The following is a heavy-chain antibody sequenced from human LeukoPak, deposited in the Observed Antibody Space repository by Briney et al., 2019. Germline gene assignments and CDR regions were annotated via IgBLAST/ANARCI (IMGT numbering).Heavy chain of an antibody. V-gene: IGHV3-13*05. D-gene: IGHD6-19*01. CDR2: IGTAGDP. CDR3: ARVSSGWPSVAFDI. J-gene: IGHJ3*02. Sequence: GGSLRLSCAASGFTFSSYDMHWVRQATGKGLEWVSAIGTAGDPYYPGSVKGRFTISRENAKNSLYLQMNSLRAGDTAVYYCARVSSGWPSVAFDIRGQGTMVTVSS. CDR1: GFTFSSYD.